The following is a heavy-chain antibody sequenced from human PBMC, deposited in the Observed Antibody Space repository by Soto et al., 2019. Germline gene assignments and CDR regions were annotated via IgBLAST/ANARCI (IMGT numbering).Heavy chain of an antibody. D-gene: IGHD3-3*01. V-gene: IGHV3-21*01. CDR1: GFTFSSYS. CDR2: ISSSSSYI. Sequence: GGSLRLSCAASGFTFSSYSMNWVRQAPGKGLEWVSSISSSSSYIYYADSVKGRFNISRDNAKNSLYLQMNSLRAEDSAVYYCARAARRTYYDFWSGSVYYLDVWGKGTTVTVSS. CDR3: ARAARRTYYDFWSGSVYYLDV. J-gene: IGHJ6*03.